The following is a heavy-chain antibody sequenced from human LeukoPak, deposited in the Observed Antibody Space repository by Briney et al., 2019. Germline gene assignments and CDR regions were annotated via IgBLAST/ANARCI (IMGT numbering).Heavy chain of an antibody. CDR3: AAGLSSGYYYGDRDY. CDR2: IVVGSGNT. Sequence: GTSVKVSCKASGFTFTSSAVQWVRQARGQRLEWIGWIVVGSGNTNYAQKFQERVTITRDMSTSTAYMELSSLRSEDTAVYYCAAGLSSGYYYGDRDYWGQGTLVTASS. CDR1: GFTFTSSA. D-gene: IGHD3-22*01. V-gene: IGHV1-58*01. J-gene: IGHJ4*02.